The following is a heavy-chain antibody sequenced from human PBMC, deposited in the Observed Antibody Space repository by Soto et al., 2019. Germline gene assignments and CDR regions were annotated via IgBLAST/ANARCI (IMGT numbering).Heavy chain of an antibody. CDR3: ARGGAVTMIVVAQGAFDI. D-gene: IGHD3-22*01. Sequence: ASVKVSCKASGYTFTSYDINWVRQATGQGLEWMGWMNPNSGNTGYAQKFQGRVTMTRSTSISTAYMELSSLRSEDTAVYYCARGGAVTMIVVAQGAFDIWGQGTMVTVSS. CDR1: GYTFTSYD. CDR2: MNPNSGNT. V-gene: IGHV1-8*01. J-gene: IGHJ3*02.